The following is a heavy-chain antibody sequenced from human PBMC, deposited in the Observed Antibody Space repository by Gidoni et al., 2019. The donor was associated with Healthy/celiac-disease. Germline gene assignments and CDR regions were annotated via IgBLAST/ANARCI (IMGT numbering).Heavy chain of an antibody. J-gene: IGHJ6*03. CDR3: AKGLDGYNGGYMDV. Sequence: EVQLVESGGVVVQPGGSLRLSCAASGLTFDDYAMHWVRQAPGKGLDWVSLISWYGGSTYYADSVQGRFTLSRDNSKNSLYLQMNSLRAEETALYYCAKGLDGYNGGYMDVWGKGTTVTVSS. D-gene: IGHD5-12*01. CDR1: GLTFDDYA. CDR2: ISWYGGST. V-gene: IGHV3-43D*03.